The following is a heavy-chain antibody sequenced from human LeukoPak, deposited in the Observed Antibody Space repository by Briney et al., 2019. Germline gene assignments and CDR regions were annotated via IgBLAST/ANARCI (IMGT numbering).Heavy chain of an antibody. V-gene: IGHV1-18*01. CDR1: GYTFTSYG. CDR2: ISAYNGNT. Sequence: ASVKVSCKASGYTFTSYGISWVRQAPGQGLEWMGWISAYNGNTNYAQKLQGRVTMTTDTSTSTAYMDLRSLRSDDTAVYYCARGSPPRRNYDRSGYYSYYFDYWGQGTLVTVSS. CDR3: ARGSPPRRNYDRSGYYSYYFDY. J-gene: IGHJ4*02. D-gene: IGHD3-22*01.